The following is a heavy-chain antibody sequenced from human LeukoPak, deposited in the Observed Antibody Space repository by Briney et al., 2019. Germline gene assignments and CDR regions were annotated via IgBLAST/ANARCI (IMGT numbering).Heavy chain of an antibody. CDR1: GGSFSGYY. D-gene: IGHD2-2*02. CDR3: ARVPCSSTSCYTETYYYYYYGMDV. V-gene: IGHV4-34*01. CDR2: INHSGST. Sequence: PSETLSLTCAVYGGSFSGYYWSWIRQPPGKGLEWIGEINHSGSTNYNPSLKSRVTISVDTSKNQFSLKLSSVTAADTAAYYCARVPCSSTSCYTETYYYYYYGMDVWGQGTTVTVSS. J-gene: IGHJ6*02.